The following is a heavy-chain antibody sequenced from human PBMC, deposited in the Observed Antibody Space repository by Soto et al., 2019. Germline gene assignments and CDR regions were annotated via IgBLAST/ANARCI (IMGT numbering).Heavy chain of an antibody. CDR3: TRETDN. CDR1: GVSISSGGYS. CDR2: MYHSGST. J-gene: IGHJ4*02. V-gene: IGHV4-30-2*01. Sequence: SETLSLTCAVSGVSISSGGYSWSWIRQPPGKGLEWIGYMYHSGSTYYNPSLKSRVTISIDRSKNQFSLKLSSVTAADTAVYYGTRETDNWGQGILVTVSS.